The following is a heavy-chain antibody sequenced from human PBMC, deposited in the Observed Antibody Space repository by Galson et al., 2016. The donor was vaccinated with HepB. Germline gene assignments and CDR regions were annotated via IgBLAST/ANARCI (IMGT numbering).Heavy chain of an antibody. CDR2: IYSGGTT. J-gene: IGHJ6*02. Sequence: SLRLSCAASGFTVSNSYMRWVRQAPGKGLEWVSLIYSGGTTHYADSVKGRFTISRDNSKNTLYLQMNSLRAEDTAVYYCARDPGRGAYGMDVWGQGTTVTVSS. CDR1: GFTVSNSY. V-gene: IGHV3-66*01. CDR3: ARDPGRGAYGMDV. D-gene: IGHD3-10*01.